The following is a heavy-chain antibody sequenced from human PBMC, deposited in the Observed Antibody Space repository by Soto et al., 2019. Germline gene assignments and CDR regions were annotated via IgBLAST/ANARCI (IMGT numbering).Heavy chain of an antibody. CDR1: GFSLSTSGVG. CDR3: ARTYSSGWYPLLDY. CDR2: IYWDDDK. J-gene: IGHJ4*02. Sequence: QITLKESGPTLVKPTQTLTLTCTFSGFSLSTSGVGVGWIRQPPGKALEWLALIYWDDDKRYSPSLKSTLTITKDTSKNQVVLTMTNMDPVDTATYYCARTYSSGWYPLLDYWGQGTLVTVSS. D-gene: IGHD6-19*01. V-gene: IGHV2-5*02.